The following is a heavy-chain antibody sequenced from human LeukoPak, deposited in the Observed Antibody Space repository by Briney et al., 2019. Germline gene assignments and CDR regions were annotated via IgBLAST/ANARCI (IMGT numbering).Heavy chain of an antibody. V-gene: IGHV3-11*06. J-gene: IGHJ4*02. CDR2: ITSSSDYT. D-gene: IGHD5-18*01. Sequence: GGSLRLSCAASGFIVSSNYMSWIRQAPGKGLEWVSYITSSSDYTNYVDSVKGRFTISRDNAKNSLYLQMNSLRAEDTAVYYCATDSGSSYGSSNYWGQGTLVTVSS. CDR1: GFIVSSNY. CDR3: ATDSGSSYGSSNY.